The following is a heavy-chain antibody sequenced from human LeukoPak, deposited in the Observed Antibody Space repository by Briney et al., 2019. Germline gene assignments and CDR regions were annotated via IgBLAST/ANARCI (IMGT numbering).Heavy chain of an antibody. CDR1: GFTFSSYW. J-gene: IGHJ4*02. Sequence: GGSLRLSCAASGFTFSSYWMSWVRQAPGKGLEWVANIHPEGNEKYHVESVKGRFTISRDNTKNLLFLQMNGLRVEDTAVYYCARGDAFSGDHWGQGTLVTVSS. CDR3: ARGDAFSGDH. V-gene: IGHV3-7*04. CDR2: IHPEGNEK.